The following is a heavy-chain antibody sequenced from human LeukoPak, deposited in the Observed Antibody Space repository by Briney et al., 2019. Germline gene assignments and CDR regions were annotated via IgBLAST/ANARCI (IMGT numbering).Heavy chain of an antibody. CDR3: AKDVRRRCEYFQH. CDR2: IYSDGRT. Sequence: GGSLRLSCAASGFTVNSNYMSWVRQAPGKGLEWVSLIYSDGRTYYADSVKGRFTISRDNSKNTLYLQMNSLRAEDTAVYYCAKDVRRRCEYFQHWGQGTLVTVSS. V-gene: IGHV3-53*01. CDR1: GFTVNSNY. D-gene: IGHD2-8*01. J-gene: IGHJ1*01.